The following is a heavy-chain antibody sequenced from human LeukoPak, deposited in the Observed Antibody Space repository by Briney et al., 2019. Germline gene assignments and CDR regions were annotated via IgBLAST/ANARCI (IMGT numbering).Heavy chain of an antibody. J-gene: IGHJ6*02. CDR2: ISASGGNT. V-gene: IGHV3-23*01. CDR3: ATRSFYYGMDV. CDR1: GFTFSSYT. Sequence: GGSLRLSCAASGFTFSSYTMSWVRQAPAKGLEWVSAISASGGNTYYADSVKGRFTISRDNSKNTVYLQMNSLRDEDTAIYYCATRSFYYGMDVWGQGTTVTVSS.